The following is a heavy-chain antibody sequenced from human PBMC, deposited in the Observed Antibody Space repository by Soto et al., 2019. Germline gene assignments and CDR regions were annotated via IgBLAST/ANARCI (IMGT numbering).Heavy chain of an antibody. CDR3: ARRWGPYYYDSTIQN. J-gene: IGHJ4*02. D-gene: IGHD3-22*01. Sequence: SETLSLTCTVSGGSLSSSSYYWGWIRQPPGKGLEWIGSIYYSGSTYYNPSLKSRVTISVDTSKNQFSLKLSSVTAADTAVYYCARRWGPYYYDSTIQNWGQGTLVTVSS. CDR2: IYYSGST. V-gene: IGHV4-39*01. CDR1: GGSLSSSSYY.